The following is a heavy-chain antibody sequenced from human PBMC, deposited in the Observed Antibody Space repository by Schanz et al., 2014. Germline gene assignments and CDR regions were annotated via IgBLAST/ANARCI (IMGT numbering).Heavy chain of an antibody. D-gene: IGHD3-9*01. CDR1: GYTFTGYY. CDR2: ITAYNGDT. J-gene: IGHJ4*02. Sequence: QVQLVQSGAEVKKPGASVKVSCKASGYTFTGYYMHWVRQAPGQGLEWMGWITAYNGDTNYALKLQDRVTMTTDTSTSTAYMELRSLRSDDTAVYYCARGWGYDALTGYVFWGQGSLVTVSS. V-gene: IGHV1-18*04. CDR3: ARGWGYDALTGYVF.